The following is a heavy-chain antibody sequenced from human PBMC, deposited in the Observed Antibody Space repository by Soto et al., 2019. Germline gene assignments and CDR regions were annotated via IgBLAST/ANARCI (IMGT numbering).Heavy chain of an antibody. Sequence: QVQLVQSGAEVKKPGASVKVSCKASGYTFTSYAMHWVRQAPGQRLEWMGWINAGNGNTKYSQKFQGRVTITRDTSAGRADMALRSLRAEDTAGYYWAGGQGGYDDYWGQGTLVTGSS. CDR1: GYTFTSYA. CDR3: AGGQGGYDDY. J-gene: IGHJ4*02. D-gene: IGHD5-12*01. V-gene: IGHV1-3*01. CDR2: INAGNGNT.